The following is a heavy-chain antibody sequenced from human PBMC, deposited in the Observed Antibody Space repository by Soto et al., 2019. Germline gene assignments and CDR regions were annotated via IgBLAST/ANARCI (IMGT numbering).Heavy chain of an antibody. V-gene: IGHV3-23*01. Sequence: GGSLRLSCAASGFTFRSYAMSWVRQAPGQGLEWVSAISSSGGSTYYADSVKGRFTISRDNSKNTLYLQMNSLRAEDTAVYYCAKDRSSGYRFDYWGQGTLVTVSS. CDR1: GFTFRSYA. CDR2: ISSSGGST. D-gene: IGHD3-22*01. J-gene: IGHJ4*02. CDR3: AKDRSSGYRFDY.